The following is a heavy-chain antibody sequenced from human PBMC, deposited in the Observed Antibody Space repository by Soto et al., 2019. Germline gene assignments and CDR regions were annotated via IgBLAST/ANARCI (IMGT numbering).Heavy chain of an antibody. CDR2: FIPVYRTL. J-gene: IGHJ4*02. V-gene: IGHV1-69*13. CDR3: ATGLIWIGYFPVDS. D-gene: IGHD3-3*01. Sequence: SVKVSCKASGGSFGKSAINWVRQTPGQGLEWLGGFIPVYRTLNYAQKFQGRVTITADESTGTAYMTLSSLASDDTAVYYCATGLIWIGYFPVDSWGQGSRVTVSS. CDR1: GGSFGKSA.